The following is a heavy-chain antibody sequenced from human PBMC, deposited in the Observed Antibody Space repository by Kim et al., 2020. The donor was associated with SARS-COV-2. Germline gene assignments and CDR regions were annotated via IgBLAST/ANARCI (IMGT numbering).Heavy chain of an antibody. CDR2: IYYSGST. D-gene: IGHD1-26*01. J-gene: IGHJ4*02. Sequence: SETLSLTCTVSGGSISSGGYYWSWIRQHPGKGLEWIGYIYYSGSTYYNPSLKSRVTISVDTSKNQFSLKLSSVTAADTAAYYCARAPSGSYSDYWGQGTLVTVSS. CDR1: GGSISSGGYY. CDR3: ARAPSGSYSDY. V-gene: IGHV4-31*03.